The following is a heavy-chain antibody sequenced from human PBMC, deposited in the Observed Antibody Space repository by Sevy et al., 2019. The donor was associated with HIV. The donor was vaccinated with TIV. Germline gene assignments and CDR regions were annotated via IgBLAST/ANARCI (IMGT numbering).Heavy chain of an antibody. J-gene: IGHJ4*02. D-gene: IGHD5-12*01. Sequence: SETLSLTCSVSGGSLSRSPYYWGWIRQPPGKGLEWIGSLYHYGSSSYIPSLKSRVTMSADTSNNQFSLRLTSVTAADTAVYYCTRRGYSGRFDFWGQGILVTVSS. CDR3: TRRGYSGRFDF. V-gene: IGHV4-39*01. CDR2: LYHYGSS. CDR1: GGSLSRSPYY.